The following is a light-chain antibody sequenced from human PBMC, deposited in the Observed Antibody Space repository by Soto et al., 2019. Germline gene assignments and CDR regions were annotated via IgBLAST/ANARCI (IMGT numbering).Light chain of an antibody. V-gene: IGLV1-51*01. Sequence: QSVLTQPPSVSVAPGQKVSISCSGSSSNIGNNSVSWYQQLPGTAPKLLIYDNSERPSGIPDRFSGSKSGTSATLSITGLQTGDEADYYCGTWDSSLSAGVFGGGTKLTVL. J-gene: IGLJ2*01. CDR2: DNS. CDR3: GTWDSSLSAGV. CDR1: SSNIGNNS.